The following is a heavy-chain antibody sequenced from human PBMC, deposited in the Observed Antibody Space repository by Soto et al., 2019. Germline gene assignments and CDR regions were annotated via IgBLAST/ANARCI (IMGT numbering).Heavy chain of an antibody. D-gene: IGHD6-19*01. CDR3: ARLRGQWLVPNFDY. J-gene: IGHJ4*02. Sequence: SDTQSLTCTVSGGSISISSYYWDWILHPPGKGLEWIGSIYYNGNTYYNPSLKSRVTISVDTSKNQFSLKLRSVTAADTAVYYCARLRGQWLVPNFDYWGQGTLVTVSS. CDR2: IYYNGNT. CDR1: GGSISISSYY. V-gene: IGHV4-39*01.